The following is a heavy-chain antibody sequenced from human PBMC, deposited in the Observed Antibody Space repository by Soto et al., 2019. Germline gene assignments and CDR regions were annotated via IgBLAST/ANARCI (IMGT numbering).Heavy chain of an antibody. V-gene: IGHV1-69*02. CDR1: GGTFSSYT. J-gene: IGHJ5*02. CDR2: IIPILGIA. CDR3: ASREYSSSSDWFDP. D-gene: IGHD6-6*01. Sequence: QVPLVQSGAEVKKPGSSVKVSCKASGGTFSSYTISWVRQAPGQGLEWMGRIIPILGIANYAQKFQGRVTITADKSTSTAYMELSSLRSEDTAVYYCASREYSSSSDWFDPWGQGTLVTVSS.